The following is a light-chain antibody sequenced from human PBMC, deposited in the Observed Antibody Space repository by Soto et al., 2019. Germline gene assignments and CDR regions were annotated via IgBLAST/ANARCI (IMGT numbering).Light chain of an antibody. V-gene: IGKV1-5*03. J-gene: IGKJ5*01. Sequence: DIQMTQSPSTRSASVGDRVTITCRSSQTISSWLAWYQQKPGKAPKLQXYKASSLEIGVPSRFSGSGSGTEFTLTNSSLVPDDFAPYYRHQYNSYTTFGHGSVLEIK. CDR3: HQYNSYTT. CDR1: QTISSW. CDR2: KAS.